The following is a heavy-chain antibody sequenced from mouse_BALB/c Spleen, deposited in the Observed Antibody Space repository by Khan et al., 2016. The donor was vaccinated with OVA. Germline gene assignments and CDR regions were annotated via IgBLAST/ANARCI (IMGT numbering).Heavy chain of an antibody. Sequence: EVELVESGGDLVRPGGSLQLSCTASGFTFSSYSMSWVRQTPDKRLEWVATISSDGDYTYYPDNVKGRFTISRDNARNTLYLQMSSLKSEDTAMYYCASHLTGSFAYWGQGTTLTVSS. D-gene: IGHD4-1*01. J-gene: IGHJ2*01. CDR3: ASHLTGSFAY. V-gene: IGHV5-6*01. CDR1: GFTFSSYS. CDR2: ISSDGDYT.